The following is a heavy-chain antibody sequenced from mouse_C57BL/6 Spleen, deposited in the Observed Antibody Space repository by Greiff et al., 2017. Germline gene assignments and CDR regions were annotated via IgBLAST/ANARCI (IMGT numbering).Heavy chain of an antibody. D-gene: IGHD1-1*01. CDR1: GYAFSSSW. J-gene: IGHJ2*01. Sequence: VQLQQSGPELVKPGASVKISCKASGYAFSSSWMNWVKQRPGKGLEWIGRIYPGDGDTNYNGKFKGKATLTADKSSSTAYMQLSSLTSEDAAVYFCARSARYYGSSYDFDYWGQGTTLTVSS. CDR3: ARSARYYGSSYDFDY. V-gene: IGHV1-82*01. CDR2: IYPGDGDT.